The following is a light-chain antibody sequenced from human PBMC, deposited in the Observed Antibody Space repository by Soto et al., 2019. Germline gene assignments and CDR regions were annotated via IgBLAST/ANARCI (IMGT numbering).Light chain of an antibody. V-gene: IGKV2-30*02. Sequence: DVVMTQSPLSLPVTLGQPASISCRSSESVIHSDGSTYLSWFQQRPGQSPRRLIYAVSDRDSGVPDKFSGSGSGTDFTLKISRVEAEDVGVYYCMQGTHWPWTFGQGTEVEIK. CDR2: AVS. J-gene: IGKJ1*01. CDR3: MQGTHWPWT. CDR1: ESVIHSDGSTY.